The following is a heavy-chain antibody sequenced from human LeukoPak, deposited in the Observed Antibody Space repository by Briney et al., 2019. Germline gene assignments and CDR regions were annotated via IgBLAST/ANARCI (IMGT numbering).Heavy chain of an antibody. CDR2: ISYDGSNK. V-gene: IGHV3-30*18. D-gene: IGHD2-2*02. CDR3: AKEEAHGYCSSTSCYKAGYYFDY. J-gene: IGHJ4*02. Sequence: PGGSLRLSCAASGFTFSSYGMHWVRQAPGKGLEWVAVISYDGSNKYYADSVKGRFTISRDNSKNTLYVQMNSLRAEDTAVYYCAKEEAHGYCSSTSCYKAGYYFDYWGQGTLVTVSS. CDR1: GFTFSSYG.